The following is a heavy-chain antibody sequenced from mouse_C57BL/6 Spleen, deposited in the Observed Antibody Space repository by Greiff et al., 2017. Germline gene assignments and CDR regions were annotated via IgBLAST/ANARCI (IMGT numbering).Heavy chain of an antibody. CDR2: ISYDGSN. V-gene: IGHV3-6*01. Sequence: ESGPGLVKPSQSLSLTCSVTGYSITSGYYWNWIRQFPGNKLEWMGYISYDGSNNYNPSLKNRISITRDTSKNQFFLKLNSVTTEDTATYYCARTVGNYPFAYWGQGTLVTVSA. CDR3: ARTVGNYPFAY. J-gene: IGHJ3*01. D-gene: IGHD2-1*01. CDR1: GYSITSGYY.